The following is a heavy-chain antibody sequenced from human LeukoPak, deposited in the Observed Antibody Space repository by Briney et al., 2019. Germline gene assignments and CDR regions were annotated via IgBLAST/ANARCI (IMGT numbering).Heavy chain of an antibody. Sequence: ASVKVSCKASGYTITGYYMHWVRQAPGQGLEWMGWINPNSGGTNYAQKFQGRVTMTRDTSISTAYMELSRLRSDDTAVYYCARARSRNSAIGDYGYWGQGTLVTVSS. J-gene: IGHJ4*02. CDR2: INPNSGGT. D-gene: IGHD4-17*01. V-gene: IGHV1-2*02. CDR1: GYTITGYY. CDR3: ARARSRNSAIGDYGY.